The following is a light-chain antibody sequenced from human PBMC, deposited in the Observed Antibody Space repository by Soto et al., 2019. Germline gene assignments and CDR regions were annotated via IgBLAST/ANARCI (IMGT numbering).Light chain of an antibody. Sequence: EIVLKQSPGTLSSSPGERATLSCRASQSIDNRYLAWYQHKPGQAPRLLIYATSSRATGIPDRFGGSGSGTDFNLTINRQEPEDFAVYYCQQYFGSSWTFGQGTKVDIK. V-gene: IGKV3-20*01. CDR1: QSIDNRY. CDR2: ATS. J-gene: IGKJ1*01. CDR3: QQYFGSSWT.